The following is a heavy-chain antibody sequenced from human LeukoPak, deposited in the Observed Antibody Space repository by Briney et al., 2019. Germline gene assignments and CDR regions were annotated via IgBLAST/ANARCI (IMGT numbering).Heavy chain of an antibody. D-gene: IGHD3-16*01. J-gene: IGHJ5*02. Sequence: SETLSLTCTVSNGSIISSNYYWGWIRQPPGKGLEWIGSIYYRGNTYYNPSLKSRVTISVDTSKNQFSLKLSSVTAADTAVYYCARVAYLVSNWFDPWGQGTLVTVSS. V-gene: IGHV4-39*01. CDR1: NGSIISSNYY. CDR2: IYYRGNT. CDR3: ARVAYLVSNWFDP.